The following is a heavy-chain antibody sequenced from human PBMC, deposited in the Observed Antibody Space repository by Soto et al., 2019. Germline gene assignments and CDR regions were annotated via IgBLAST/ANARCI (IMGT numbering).Heavy chain of an antibody. CDR3: ARGNYYDSSGYYPPYFQH. J-gene: IGHJ1*01. D-gene: IGHD3-22*01. V-gene: IGHV4-61*01. Sequence: QVQLQESGPGLVKPSETLSLTCTVSGGSVSSGSYYWSWIRQPPGKGLEWTGYIYYSGSTNYNPSLKSRVTISVDTSKNQFSLKLSSVAAADTAVYYCARGNYYDSSGYYPPYFQHWGQGTLVTVSS. CDR1: GGSVSSGSYY. CDR2: IYYSGST.